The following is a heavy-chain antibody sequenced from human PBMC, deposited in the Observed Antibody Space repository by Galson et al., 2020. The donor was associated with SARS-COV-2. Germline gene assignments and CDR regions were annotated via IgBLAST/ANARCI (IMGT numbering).Heavy chain of an antibody. V-gene: IGHV1-18*04. CDR1: GYTLSRSG. CDR2: INAYTGDT. Sequence: ASVKVSCKASGYTLSRSGISWVRQAPGQGLEFMGWINAYTGDTNYAQKLQGRVTMTTDTSTTTAYMEVRSLRSDDTAVYYCARGGYYDNSGYYYELEYWGQGTLVTVSS. CDR3: ARGGYYDNSGYYYELEY. D-gene: IGHD3-22*01. J-gene: IGHJ4*02.